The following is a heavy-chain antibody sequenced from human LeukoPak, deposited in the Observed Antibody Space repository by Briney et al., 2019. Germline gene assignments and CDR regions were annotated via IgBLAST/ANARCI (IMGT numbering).Heavy chain of an antibody. J-gene: IGHJ4*02. CDR1: GDSVSSAA. D-gene: IGHD2-2*01. CDR3: VRGGIGYCTSSSCYFDY. Sequence: PSQTLSLTCAISGDSVSSAAWNWIRQSPSRGLEWLGRTYYRSKWYNDYAVSVKSRITINPDTSKNQFSLQLNSVTPEDTAVYYCVRGGIGYCTSSSCYFDYWGQGTLVTVSS. CDR2: TYYRSKWYN. V-gene: IGHV6-1*01.